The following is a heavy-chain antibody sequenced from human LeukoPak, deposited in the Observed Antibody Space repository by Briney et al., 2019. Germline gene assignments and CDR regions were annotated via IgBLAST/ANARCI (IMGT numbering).Heavy chain of an antibody. CDR1: GGSISSYY. J-gene: IGHJ4*02. CDR3: ARDRLLWFGEPSAFDY. CDR2: IYTSGST. D-gene: IGHD3-10*01. Sequence: KPSETLSLTCTVSGGSISSYYWSWIRQPAGKGLEWIGRIYTSGSTYYNPSLKSRVTMSVDTSKNQFSLKLSSVTAADTAVYYCARDRLLWFGEPSAFDYWGQGTLVTVSS. V-gene: IGHV4-4*07.